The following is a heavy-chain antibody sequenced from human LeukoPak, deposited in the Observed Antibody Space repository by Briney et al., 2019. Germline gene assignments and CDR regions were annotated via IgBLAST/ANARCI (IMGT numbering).Heavy chain of an antibody. CDR2: IWYDGSNK. Sequence: GGSLGLSCAASGFTFSSYGMHWVRQAPGKGLEWVAVIWYDGSNKYYADSVKGRFTISRDNSKNTLYLQMNSLRAEDTAVYYCARDTGRGIVGATFDYWGQGTLVTVSS. D-gene: IGHD1-26*01. CDR3: ARDTGRGIVGATFDY. J-gene: IGHJ4*02. V-gene: IGHV3-33*01. CDR1: GFTFSSYG.